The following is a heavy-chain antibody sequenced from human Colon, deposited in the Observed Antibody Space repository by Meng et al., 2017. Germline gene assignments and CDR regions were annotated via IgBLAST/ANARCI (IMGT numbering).Heavy chain of an antibody. J-gene: IGHJ3*02. D-gene: IGHD3-22*01. CDR3: AKDTFILVDGTLDM. V-gene: IGHV3-23*01. CDR1: EFTFSNFA. CDR2: ISGSGGST. Sequence: GESLKISCGASEFTFSNFAMSWVRQAPGKGLEWVSGISGSGGSTYYADSVKGRFTISRDNSKNTLYLQMNSLRAEDTAVYYCAKDTFILVDGTLDMWGQGTRVTVSS.